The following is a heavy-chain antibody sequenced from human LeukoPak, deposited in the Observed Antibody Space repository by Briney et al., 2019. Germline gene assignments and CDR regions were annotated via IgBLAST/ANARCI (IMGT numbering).Heavy chain of an antibody. CDR3: ARIPGGGWSGVDY. Sequence: GGSLRLSCAVSGLTVSNNYMNWVRQAPGKGLEWVSIIYSGGNTNYADSVKGRFTISRDNSKNTLYLQMNSLRAEDTAVYYCARIPGGGWSGVDYWGQGTLVTVSA. CDR1: GLTVSNNY. CDR2: IYSGGNT. J-gene: IGHJ4*02. V-gene: IGHV3-53*01. D-gene: IGHD6-19*01.